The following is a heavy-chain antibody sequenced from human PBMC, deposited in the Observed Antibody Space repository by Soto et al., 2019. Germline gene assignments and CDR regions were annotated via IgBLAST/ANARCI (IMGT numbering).Heavy chain of an antibody. J-gene: IGHJ6*02. D-gene: IGHD3-10*01. Sequence: GGSLRLSCAASGFTVSSNYMSWVRQAPGKGLEWVSVIYSGGSTYYADSVKGRFTISRDNSKNTLYLQMNRLRAEDTAVYYCARDSGADLYYYGMDVWGQGPTVTVSS. CDR2: IYSGGST. V-gene: IGHV3-53*01. CDR1: GFTVSSNY. CDR3: ARDSGADLYYYGMDV.